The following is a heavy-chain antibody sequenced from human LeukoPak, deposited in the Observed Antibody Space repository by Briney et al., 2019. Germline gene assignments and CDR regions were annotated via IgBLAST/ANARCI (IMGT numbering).Heavy chain of an antibody. CDR1: GFTFSSFA. Sequence: PGGALRLSCAASGFTFSSFAMSWVRQAPGKGLEWVSTISGGGSSRYYADSVKGRFTISRDNSKNPVHLHLISLRAEDTAVYYCARSFFYGSGSYSLYYFDYWGQGTLVTVSS. CDR2: ISGGGSSR. J-gene: IGHJ4*02. D-gene: IGHD3-10*01. V-gene: IGHV3-23*01. CDR3: ARSFFYGSGSYSLYYFDY.